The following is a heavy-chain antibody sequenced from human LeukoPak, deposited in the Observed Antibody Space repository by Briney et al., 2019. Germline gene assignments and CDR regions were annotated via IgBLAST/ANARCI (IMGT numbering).Heavy chain of an antibody. CDR1: GGSISSYY. Sequence: SETLSLTCTVSGGSISSYYWSWIRQPPGKGLEWIGYIYYSGSTNYNPSLKSRVTISVDTSKNQFSLKLSSVTAADTAVYYCARGVVVHDNRDGEDYYYYMDVWGKGTTVTVSS. CDR2: IYYSGST. CDR3: ARGVVVHDNRDGEDYYYYMDV. D-gene: IGHD2-15*01. V-gene: IGHV4-59*01. J-gene: IGHJ6*03.